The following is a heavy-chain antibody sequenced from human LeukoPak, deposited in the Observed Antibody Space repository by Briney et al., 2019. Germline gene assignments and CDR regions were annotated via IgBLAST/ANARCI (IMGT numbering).Heavy chain of an antibody. V-gene: IGHV4-30-2*01. Sequence: SETLSLTCAASGGSISSGGYSWSWIRQPPGKGLEWIGYIYHSGSTYYNPSLKSRVTISVDRSKNQFSLKLSSVTAADTAVYYCAREATYGSGSYYWFDPWGQGTLVTVSS. J-gene: IGHJ5*02. CDR1: GGSISSGGYS. CDR2: IYHSGST. CDR3: AREATYGSGSYYWFDP. D-gene: IGHD3-10*01.